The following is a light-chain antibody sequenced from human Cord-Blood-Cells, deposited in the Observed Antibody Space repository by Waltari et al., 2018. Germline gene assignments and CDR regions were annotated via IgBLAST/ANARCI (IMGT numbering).Light chain of an antibody. CDR2: EVS. CDR3: SSYAGSNNYVV. Sequence: QSALPQPPSPSGSPGQSGPISCTGTGSDVGGYNSVSWYQQPPGKAPKLMIYEVSKRPSGVPDRFSGSKSGNTASLTVSGLQAEDEADYYCSSYAGSNNYVVFGGGTKLTVL. V-gene: IGLV2-8*01. CDR1: GSDVGGYNS. J-gene: IGLJ2*01.